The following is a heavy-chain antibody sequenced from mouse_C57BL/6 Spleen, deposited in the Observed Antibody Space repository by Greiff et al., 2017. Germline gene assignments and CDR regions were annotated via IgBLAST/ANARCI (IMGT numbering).Heavy chain of an antibody. D-gene: IGHD2-4*01. CDR1: GSNIKNTY. V-gene: IGHV14-3*01. J-gene: IGHJ3*01. CDR3: VIYYDDDGGVLFAY. CDR2: IDPANGNT. Sequence: EVQLQQSVAELVRPGASVKLSCTASGSNIKNTYMHWVKQRPEQGLEWIGRIDPANGNTKYAPKFQGKATITADTSSNTAYLQLSSLTSEDTAIYYCVIYYDDDGGVLFAYWGQGTLVTVSA.